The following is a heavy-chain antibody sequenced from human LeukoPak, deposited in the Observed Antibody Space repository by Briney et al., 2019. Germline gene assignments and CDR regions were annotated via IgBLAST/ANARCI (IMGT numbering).Heavy chain of an antibody. D-gene: IGHD2-21*02. V-gene: IGHV3-48*03. CDR2: IGFSDRAV. CDR3: ARESTSSGGDCSIDY. CDR1: GFTFNSYE. Sequence: GGSLRLSCAASGFTFNSYEMNWVRQAPGKGLEWLSWIGFSDRAVYCADSVKGRFTISRDDAENSLYLQMNSLSVDDTAVYYCARESTSSGGDCSIDYWGQGTLVTVSS. J-gene: IGHJ4*02.